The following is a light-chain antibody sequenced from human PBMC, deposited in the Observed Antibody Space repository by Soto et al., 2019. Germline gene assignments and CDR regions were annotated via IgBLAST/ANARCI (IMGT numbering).Light chain of an antibody. Sequence: DIQMTQSPSTLSASVGHRVTITCRASQSISSWLAWYQQKPGKAPKLLTYHASSSASGVPSRFRGSGSGTKFTLTISRLQPDDFVTYYCQQYNSYSRAVGQGPKV. V-gene: IGKV1-5*01. CDR2: HAS. CDR1: QSISSW. J-gene: IGKJ1*01. CDR3: QQYNSYSRA.